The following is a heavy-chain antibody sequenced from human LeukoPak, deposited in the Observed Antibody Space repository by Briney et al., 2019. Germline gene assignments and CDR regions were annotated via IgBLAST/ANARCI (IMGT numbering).Heavy chain of an antibody. D-gene: IGHD5-18*01. CDR1: GFTFSSYG. CDR2: ISYDGSNK. Sequence: GRSLRLSCAASGFTFSSYGMHWVRQAPGKGLEWVAVISYDGSNKYYADSVKGRFTISRDNSKNTLYLQMNSLRAEDTAVYYCAKGSGGYTYVFDYWGQGTLVTVSS. J-gene: IGHJ4*02. V-gene: IGHV3-30*18. CDR3: AKGSGGYTYVFDY.